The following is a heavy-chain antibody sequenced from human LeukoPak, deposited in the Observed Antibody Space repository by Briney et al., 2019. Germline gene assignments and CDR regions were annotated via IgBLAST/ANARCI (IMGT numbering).Heavy chain of an antibody. CDR2: ISAYNGNT. D-gene: IGHD2-2*02. Sequence: ASVKVSCKASGYTFTSYGISWVRQAPGQGLERMGWISAYNGNTNYAQKLQGRVTMTTDTSTSTAYMELRSLRSDDTAVYYCARGVPAALRLARWFDPWGQGTPVTVSS. CDR3: ARGVPAALRLARWFDP. J-gene: IGHJ5*02. CDR1: GYTFTSYG. V-gene: IGHV1-18*01.